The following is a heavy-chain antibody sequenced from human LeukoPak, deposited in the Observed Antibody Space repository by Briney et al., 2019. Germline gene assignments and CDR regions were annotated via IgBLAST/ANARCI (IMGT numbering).Heavy chain of an antibody. Sequence: GGSLRLSCAASGFTFSDYYMSWIRQAPGKGLEWVSAISGSGGSTYYADSVKGRFTISRDNAQNSLYLQMNGLRDEDTAVYYCVRDRAYSFDYWGQGILVTVSS. CDR1: GFTFSDYY. J-gene: IGHJ4*02. V-gene: IGHV3-11*04. CDR3: VRDRAYSFDY. D-gene: IGHD2-21*01. CDR2: ISGSGGST.